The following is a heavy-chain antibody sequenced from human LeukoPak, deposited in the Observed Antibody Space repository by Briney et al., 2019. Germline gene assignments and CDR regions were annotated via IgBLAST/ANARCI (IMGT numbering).Heavy chain of an antibody. Sequence: PSETLSLTCTVSGYSISNGYYWGWIRQPPGKGLGWIGSIDHSGSTYYHPSLKSRVTISVDTSKNQFYLKVSSVTAADTAVYYCARAFYSSSWNHKEDFFDFWGQGTLVTVSS. CDR3: ARAFYSSSWNHKEDFFDF. D-gene: IGHD6-13*01. V-gene: IGHV4-38-2*02. CDR2: IDHSGST. J-gene: IGHJ4*02. CDR1: GYSISNGYY.